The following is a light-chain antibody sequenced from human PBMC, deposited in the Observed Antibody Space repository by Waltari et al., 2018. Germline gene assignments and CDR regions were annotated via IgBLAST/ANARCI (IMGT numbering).Light chain of an antibody. CDR1: SSEVGAYHY. V-gene: IGLV2-8*01. Sequence: QSALTQPPSASGSPGQSVTISCTGTSSEVGAYHYVSWYQQHPGNAPKLMIWEDGKPPTGVTDPFSGSKSGNTASLTVAGLQADDEADYYCSSYAGSNNYVFGTGTKVTVL. CDR2: EDG. J-gene: IGLJ1*01. CDR3: SSYAGSNNYV.